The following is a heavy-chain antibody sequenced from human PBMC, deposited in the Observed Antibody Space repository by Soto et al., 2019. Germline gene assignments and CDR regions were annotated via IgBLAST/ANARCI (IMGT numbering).Heavy chain of an antibody. Sequence: EVHLVESGGGLVKPGGSLRLSCAASGFTFSNYRMNWVRQAPGKGLEWVSSISRSSDYLDYADSVKGRFTISRDNAKNSLFLQMNSLRADDTAVYYCAREGNSGYYVGYWGQGTLVAVSS. CDR1: GFTFSNYR. J-gene: IGHJ4*02. V-gene: IGHV3-21*01. D-gene: IGHD3-22*01. CDR2: ISRSSDYL. CDR3: AREGNSGYYVGY.